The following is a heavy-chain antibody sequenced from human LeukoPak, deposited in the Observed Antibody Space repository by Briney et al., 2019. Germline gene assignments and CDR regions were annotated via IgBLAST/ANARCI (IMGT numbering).Heavy chain of an antibody. Sequence: PSETLSLTCSVSGHSISSGYYWGWIRQPPGKGLEWIGTMYHRGSTYYNPSLKSRVTMSGDTSKNHFSLKLSSVIAADAAVYYCARGRPTVTTSPLWWYRYWGQGTLVTVSS. D-gene: IGHD4-17*01. V-gene: IGHV4-38-2*02. CDR1: GHSISSGYY. CDR3: ARGRPTVTTSPLWWYRY. J-gene: IGHJ4*02. CDR2: MYHRGST.